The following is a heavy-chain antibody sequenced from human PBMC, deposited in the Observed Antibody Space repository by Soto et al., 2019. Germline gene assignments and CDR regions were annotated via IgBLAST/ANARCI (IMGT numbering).Heavy chain of an antibody. V-gene: IGHV4-30-2*01. CDR3: ARGYGSGGPPPFDY. CDR1: GGSISSGGYS. D-gene: IGHD3-10*01. Sequence: PSETLSLTCAVSGGSISSGGYSWSWIRQPPGKGLEWIGYIYHSGTTYYNPSPKSRVTISVDRSKNQFSLKLSSVTAADTAVYYCARGYGSGGPPPFDYWGQGFLVTVSS. CDR2: IYHSGTT. J-gene: IGHJ4*02.